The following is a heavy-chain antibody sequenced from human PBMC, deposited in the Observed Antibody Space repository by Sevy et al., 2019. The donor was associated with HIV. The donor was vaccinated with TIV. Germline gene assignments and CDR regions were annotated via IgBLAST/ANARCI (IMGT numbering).Heavy chain of an antibody. CDR1: GFDFSTYD. D-gene: IGHD3-22*01. Sequence: GGSLRLSCAASGFDFSTYDMHWVRQAPGKGLEWVAFISFDGSDKWYVDSVKGRLTISRDNSKNTLYVQMNTLRDEDTAVYYWAKRERSYYDSSGNYDAFDVWGQGTSVTVSS. CDR3: AKRERSYYDSSGNYDAFDV. J-gene: IGHJ3*01. V-gene: IGHV3-33*03. CDR2: ISFDGSDK.